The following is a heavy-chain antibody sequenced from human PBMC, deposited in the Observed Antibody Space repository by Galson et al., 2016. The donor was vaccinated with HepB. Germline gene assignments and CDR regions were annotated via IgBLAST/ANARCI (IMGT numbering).Heavy chain of an antibody. Sequence: CAISGDSVSRNSAAWNWIRQSPSRGLEWLGRTYYRSKWYNDYAVSVKSRITINPDTSKNQFSLQLTSVTPEYTAIYFCARGTSPDYWGQGTLVIVSS. CDR1: GDSVSRNSAA. D-gene: IGHD1-7*01. CDR2: TYYRSKWYN. V-gene: IGHV6-1*01. J-gene: IGHJ4*02. CDR3: ARGTSPDY.